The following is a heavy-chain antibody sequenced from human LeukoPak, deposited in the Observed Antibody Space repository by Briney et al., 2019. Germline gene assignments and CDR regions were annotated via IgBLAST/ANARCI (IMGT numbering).Heavy chain of an antibody. D-gene: IGHD4-23*01. CDR1: GFSLSTSGVG. V-gene: IGHV2-5*02. CDR3: AYLRWFSAYYHNYHLDV. CDR2: VYFDENR. J-gene: IGHJ6*03. Sequence: SGPTLVKPTQTLTLTCTFSGFSLSTSGVGVGWIRQPPGKALEWLAVVYFDENRIYTPSLENRLTLTKATSKNQVVLKMTNVDPGDTATYHCAYLRWFSAYYHNYHLDVWGNGTTVTVSS.